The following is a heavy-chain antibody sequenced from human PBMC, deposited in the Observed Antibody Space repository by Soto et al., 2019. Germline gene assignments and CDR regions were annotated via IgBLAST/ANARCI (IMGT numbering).Heavy chain of an antibody. CDR3: ARGYDSSGYLCDY. D-gene: IGHD3-22*01. CDR1: GFTFSSYS. V-gene: IGHV3-21*01. Sequence: EVQLVESGGGLVKPGGSLRLSCAASGFTFSSYSMNWVRQAPGKGLEWVSSISSSSSYIYYADSAKGRFTISRDNAKNSLYLQMNSLRAEDTAVYYCARGYDSSGYLCDYWGQGTLVTVSS. CDR2: ISSSSSYI. J-gene: IGHJ4*02.